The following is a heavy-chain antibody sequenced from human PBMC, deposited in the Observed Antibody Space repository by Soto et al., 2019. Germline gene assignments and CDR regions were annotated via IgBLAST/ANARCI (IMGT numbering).Heavy chain of an antibody. D-gene: IGHD6-13*01. J-gene: IGHJ6*02. CDR2: ISAYNGNT. V-gene: IGHV1-18*04. CDR1: GYTFTSYG. CDR3: ARDTGIAAAGDIYYYYGMDV. Sequence: QVQLVQSGAEVKKPGALVKVSCKASGYTFTSYGISWVRQAPGQGLEWMGWISAYNGNTNYAQKLQGRVTMTTDTSTSTAYMELRSLRSDDTAVYYCARDTGIAAAGDIYYYYGMDVWGQGTTVTVSS.